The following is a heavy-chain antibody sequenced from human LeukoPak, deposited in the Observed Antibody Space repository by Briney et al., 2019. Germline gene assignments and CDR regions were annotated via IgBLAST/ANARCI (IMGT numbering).Heavy chain of an antibody. J-gene: IGHJ4*02. V-gene: IGHV4-39*01. D-gene: IGHD5/OR15-5a*01. CDR2: IYYSGST. CDR3: ARHTPFTVSGDY. Sequence: PSETLSLTCTVSGGSISSSSYYWGWIRQPPGKGLEWIGSIYYSGSTYYNPSLKSRVTISVDTSKNQFSLKLSFVTAADTAVYYCARHTPFTVSGDYWGQGTLVTVSS. CDR1: GGSISSSSYY.